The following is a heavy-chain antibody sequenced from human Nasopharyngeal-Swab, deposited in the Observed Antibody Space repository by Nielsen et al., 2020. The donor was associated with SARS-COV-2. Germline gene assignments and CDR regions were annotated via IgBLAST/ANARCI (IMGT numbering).Heavy chain of an antibody. V-gene: IGHV3-7*03. CDR1: EFTFSSYW. CDR3: TGGGDEYDYVWGSYRPLLYH. CDR2: IKQDGSET. D-gene: IGHD3-16*02. J-gene: IGHJ5*02. Sequence: GGSLRLSCAASEFTFSSYWMNWVRQAPGKGLSWVASIKQDGSETYYVDSVKGRFTISRDNMKNSLYLQMNSVRAEDRAVYSCTGGGDEYDYVWGSYRPLLYHWGQGTLVTVSS.